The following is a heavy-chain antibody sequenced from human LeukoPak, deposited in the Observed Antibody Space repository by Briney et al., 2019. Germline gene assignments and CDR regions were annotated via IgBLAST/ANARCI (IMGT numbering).Heavy chain of an antibody. CDR3: ARDCSSTSCDDYYYYGMDV. CDR1: GFTFSSYA. D-gene: IGHD2-2*01. CDR2: ISYDGSNK. J-gene: IGHJ6*02. Sequence: GGSLRLSCAASGFTFSSYAMHWVRQAPGKGLEWVAVISYDGSNKYYADSVKGRFTISRDNSKNTLYLQMNSLRAEDTAVYYCARDCSSTSCDDYYYYGMDVWGQGTTVTVSS. V-gene: IGHV3-30*04.